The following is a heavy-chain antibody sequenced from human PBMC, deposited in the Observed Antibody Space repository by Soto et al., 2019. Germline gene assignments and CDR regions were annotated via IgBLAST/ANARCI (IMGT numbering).Heavy chain of an antibody. CDR3: ARQVDLYTWFDP. D-gene: IGHD2-2*02. J-gene: IGHJ5*02. V-gene: IGHV4-39*01. Sequence: SETLSLTWTVSGGSISSSSYYCGWIRQPPGKGLEWIGSISYSGYTYYNPSLKSRVTISVDTSKNQFSLELSSVTAGDTAVYFCARQVDLYTWFDPWGQGTLVTVSS. CDR1: GGSISSSSYY. CDR2: ISYSGYT.